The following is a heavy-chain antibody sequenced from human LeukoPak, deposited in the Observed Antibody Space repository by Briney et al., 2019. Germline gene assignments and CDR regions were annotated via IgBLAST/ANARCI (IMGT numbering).Heavy chain of an antibody. V-gene: IGHV3-7*03. J-gene: IGHJ4*02. CDR3: AKSDIVVVPAATIDY. CDR2: IKQDGSEK. Sequence: GGSLRLSCAASGFTFSSYWMSWVRQAPGKGLEWVANIKQDGSEKYYVDSVKGRFTISRDNAKNSPYLQMNSLRAEDTAVYYCAKSDIVVVPAATIDYWGQGTLVTVSS. D-gene: IGHD2-2*01. CDR1: GFTFSSYW.